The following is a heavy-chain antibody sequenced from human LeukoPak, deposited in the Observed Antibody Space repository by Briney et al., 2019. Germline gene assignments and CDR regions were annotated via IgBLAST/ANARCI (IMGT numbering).Heavy chain of an antibody. CDR1: GGTFSSYA. V-gene: IGHV1-69*05. CDR3: ASPSFRFLGWFKGHYYMDV. J-gene: IGHJ6*03. CDR2: IIPIFGTA. D-gene: IGHD3-3*01. Sequence: ASVKVSCKASGGTFSSYAISWVRQAPGQGLEWMGGIIPIFGTANYAQKFQGRVTITTDESTSTAYMELSSLRSEDTAVYYCASPSFRFLGWFKGHYYMDVWGKGTTVTVSS.